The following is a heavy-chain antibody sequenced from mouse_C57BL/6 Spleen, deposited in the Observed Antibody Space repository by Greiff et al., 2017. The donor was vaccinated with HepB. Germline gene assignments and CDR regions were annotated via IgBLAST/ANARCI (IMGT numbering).Heavy chain of an antibody. CDR2: IWSGGST. CDR1: GFSLTSYG. D-gene: IGHD2-2*01. CDR3: ASPWLRRGAMDY. V-gene: IGHV2-2*01. Sequence: VQLQQSGPGLVQPSQSLSITCTVSGFSLTSYGVHWVRQSPGKGLEWLGVIWSGGSTDYNAAFISRLSISKDNSKSQVFFKMNSLQADDTAIYYCASPWLRRGAMDYWGQGTSVTVSS. J-gene: IGHJ4*01.